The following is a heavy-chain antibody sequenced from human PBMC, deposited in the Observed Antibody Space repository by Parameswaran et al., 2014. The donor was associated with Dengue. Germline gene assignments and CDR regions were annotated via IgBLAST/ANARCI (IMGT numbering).Heavy chain of an antibody. Sequence: PGKGLEWIGEINHSGGTNYNPSLKSRVTLSIDTSKNQVSLRLTSVTAADTAVYYCARGPQLGTHDFDFWGQGTLVTVSS. J-gene: IGHJ4*02. V-gene: IGHV4-34*01. CDR3: ARGPQLGTHDFDF. D-gene: IGHD3-16*01. CDR2: INHSGGT.